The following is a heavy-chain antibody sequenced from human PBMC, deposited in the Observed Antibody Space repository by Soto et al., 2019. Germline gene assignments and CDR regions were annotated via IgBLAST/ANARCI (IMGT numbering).Heavy chain of an antibody. J-gene: IGHJ6*03. V-gene: IGHV4-34*01. CDR3: ARGGISHWAYFYYMDV. CDR1: GGYLSDYF. CDR2: ITPLGSI. D-gene: IGHD2-21*01. Sequence: QVQLQQWGAGLLKPSETLSLTCVVSGGYLSDYFWSWIRQQPGMALEWIGEITPLGSINYAPSLKSRVTMSVDTSKNQFSLTLNSVTAADTATYYCARGGISHWAYFYYMDVWDRGTTVTVSS.